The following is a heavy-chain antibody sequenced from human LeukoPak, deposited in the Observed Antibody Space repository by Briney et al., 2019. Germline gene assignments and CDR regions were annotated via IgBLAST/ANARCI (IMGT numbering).Heavy chain of an antibody. J-gene: IGHJ4*02. CDR2: IYYSGST. Sequence: SETLSLTCTVSGGSISSSSYYWGWIRQPPGKGLEWIGSIYYSGSTYYNPSLKSRVTISVGTSKNQFSLKLSSVTAADTAVYYCASITRPIGYSYGYDYWGQGTLVTVSS. CDR1: GGSISSSSYY. V-gene: IGHV4-39*01. D-gene: IGHD5-18*01. CDR3: ASITRPIGYSYGYDY.